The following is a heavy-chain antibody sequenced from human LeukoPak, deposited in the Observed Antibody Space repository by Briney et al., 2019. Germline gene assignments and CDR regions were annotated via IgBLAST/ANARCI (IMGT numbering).Heavy chain of an antibody. Sequence: ASVKVSCKASGYTFTSYGISWVRQAPGQGLEWMGWISAYNGNTNYAQKLQGRVTMTTDTSTSTAYMELRSLRSDDTAVYYCARAPTYYYDSSGYFLDYWGQGTLVTVSS. V-gene: IGHV1-18*01. CDR3: ARAPTYYYDSSGYFLDY. J-gene: IGHJ4*02. CDR1: GYTFTSYG. D-gene: IGHD3-22*01. CDR2: ISAYNGNT.